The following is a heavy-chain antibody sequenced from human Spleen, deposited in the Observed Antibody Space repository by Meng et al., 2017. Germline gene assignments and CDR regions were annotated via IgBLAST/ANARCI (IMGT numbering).Heavy chain of an antibody. CDR3: ARELGDCSSSSCYSDY. CDR1: GYTFTSYA. V-gene: IGHV1-3*01. J-gene: IGHJ4*02. CDR2: INAGNGNT. D-gene: IGHD2-2*01. Sequence: QVQLVQSGAEVKKPGASVKVSCKASGYTFTSYAMHWVRQAPGQRLEWMGWINAGNGNTKYSQKFQGRVSITRDTSASTTYMELRSLRSDDTAVYYCARELGDCSSSSCYSDYWGQGTLVTVSS.